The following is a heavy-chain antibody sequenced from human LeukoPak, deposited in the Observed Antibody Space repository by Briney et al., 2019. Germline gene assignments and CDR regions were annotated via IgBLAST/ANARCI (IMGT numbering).Heavy chain of an antibody. CDR3: ARGSHVYGDSDY. V-gene: IGHV1-2*02. Sequence: ASVKVSCKASGYTFTGYYMHWVRQAPGQGLEWMGWINPKSDGTNYAQKFQGRGTMTRDTSISTAYMELNSLRSDDTAVFYCARGSHVYGDSDYWGQGTLVTVSS. D-gene: IGHD4-17*01. J-gene: IGHJ4*02. CDR2: INPKSDGT. CDR1: GYTFTGYY.